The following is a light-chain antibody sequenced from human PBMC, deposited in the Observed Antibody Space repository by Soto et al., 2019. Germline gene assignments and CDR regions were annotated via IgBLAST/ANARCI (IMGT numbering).Light chain of an antibody. Sequence: QSVLTQPPSASGTPGQRVTICCSGSSSNIGSNYVYWYQQLPGTAPKLLIYRNNQRPSGVPDRFSGSKSGTSASLAISGLRSEDEADYYCAAWDDSLSGQGVFGGGTKLTVL. CDR1: SSNIGSNY. J-gene: IGLJ2*01. V-gene: IGLV1-47*01. CDR3: AAWDDSLSGQGV. CDR2: RNN.